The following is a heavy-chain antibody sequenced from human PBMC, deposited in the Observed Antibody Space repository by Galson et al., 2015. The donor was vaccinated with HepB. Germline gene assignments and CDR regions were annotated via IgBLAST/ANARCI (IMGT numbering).Heavy chain of an antibody. D-gene: IGHD6-6*01. Sequence: SLRLSCAASGFTFSSHAMSWVRQAPGKGLEWVSVISGSGGSTYYADSVKGRFTISRDNSKNTVYLQINSLRVEGTAVYYCEKDQGRSSSSRGNFDYWGQGTLVTVSS. CDR2: ISGSGGST. V-gene: IGHV3-23*01. CDR1: GFTFSSHA. J-gene: IGHJ4*02. CDR3: EKDQGRSSSSRGNFDY.